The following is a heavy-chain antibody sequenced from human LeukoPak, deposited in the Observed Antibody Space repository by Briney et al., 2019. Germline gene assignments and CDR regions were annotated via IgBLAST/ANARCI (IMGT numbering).Heavy chain of an antibody. V-gene: IGHV3-48*03. D-gene: IGHD2/OR15-2a*01. CDR3: VSKNGAPNYFRY. Sequence: GGSLRLSCVASGFTFSRSEVNWVRQAPGKGLEWVSYIGSSGTTIYYADAVKGRFTISRDNAENSLYLHMNSLRVEDTAIYYCVSKNGAPNYFRYWGQGNLAPVSS. CDR1: GFTFSRSE. CDR2: IGSSGTTI. J-gene: IGHJ4*02.